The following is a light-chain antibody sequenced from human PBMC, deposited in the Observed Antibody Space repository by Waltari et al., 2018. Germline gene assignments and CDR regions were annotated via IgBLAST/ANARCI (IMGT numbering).Light chain of an antibody. CDR3: QQSDSIPPQFT. CDR1: QSIDSY. J-gene: IGKJ3*01. Sequence: DIQLAQFTSSLSASVGDRVPIPCRASQSIDSYLNWYQQKPGKAPKLLIYAASTLQSGVPSRFSGSGSGTDFTLTISSLQPEDFATYYCQQSDSIPPQFTFGPGTKVDIK. CDR2: AAS. V-gene: IGKV1-39*01.